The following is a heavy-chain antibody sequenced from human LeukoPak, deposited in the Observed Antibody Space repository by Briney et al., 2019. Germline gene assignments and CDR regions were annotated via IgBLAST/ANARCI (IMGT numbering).Heavy chain of an antibody. CDR3: TTVTGYYSRYYNYYYMDV. V-gene: IGHV3-15*01. D-gene: IGHD3-9*01. J-gene: IGHJ6*03. CDR1: GFTFSNAW. CDR2: IKSKTDGGTT. Sequence: PGGSLRLSCAASGFTFSNAWMSWVRQAPGKGLEWVGRIKSKTDGGTTDYAAPVKGRFTISRDDSKNTLYLQMNSLKTEDTGVYYCTTVTGYYSRYYNYYYMDVWGKGTTVTVSS.